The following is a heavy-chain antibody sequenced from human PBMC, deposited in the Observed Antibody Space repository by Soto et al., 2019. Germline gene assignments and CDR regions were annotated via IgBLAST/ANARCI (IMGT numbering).Heavy chain of an antibody. CDR2: IQSGGST. Sequence: EVQLVESGGALVQPGGSLRLSCTASGFSVSSKYMSWVRQAPGKGLEWVSLIQSGGSTYYAGSVKGRFTISRDNSPNTLSLRTNSRRVEDWGVYYGTRDDVHCSGGRCYEVPMDVWGKGSTVTVSP. CDR3: TRDDVHCSGGRCYEVPMDV. V-gene: IGHV3-66*01. CDR1: GFSVSSKY. D-gene: IGHD2-15*01. J-gene: IGHJ6*04.